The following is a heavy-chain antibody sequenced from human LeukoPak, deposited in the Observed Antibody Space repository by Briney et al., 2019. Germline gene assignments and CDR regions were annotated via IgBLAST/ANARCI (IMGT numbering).Heavy chain of an antibody. J-gene: IGHJ4*02. D-gene: IGHD5-18*01. CDR2: IYYSGST. CDR1: GGSISSSSYY. Sequence: SETLSLTCTVSGGSISSSSYYGGWIRQPPGKGLEWIGSIYYSGSTYYNPSLKSRVTISVDTSKNQFSLKLSSVTAADTAVYYCARGGGYSYGSIDYWGQGTLVTVSS. CDR3: ARGGGYSYGSIDY. V-gene: IGHV4-39*01.